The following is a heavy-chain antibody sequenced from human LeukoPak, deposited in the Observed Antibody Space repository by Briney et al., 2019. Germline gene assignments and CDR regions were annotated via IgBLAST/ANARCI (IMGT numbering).Heavy chain of an antibody. D-gene: IGHD6-19*01. J-gene: IGHJ4*02. Sequence: GGSLRLSCAASGFTVSSNYMSWVRQAPGKGLEWVSVIYSGGSTYYADSVKGRFTISRDNSKNTLYLQMNSLRAEDTAVYYCAFRSSGWFRGLDYWGQGTLVTVSS. CDR2: IYSGGST. CDR1: GFTVSSNY. CDR3: AFRSSGWFRGLDY. V-gene: IGHV3-53*01.